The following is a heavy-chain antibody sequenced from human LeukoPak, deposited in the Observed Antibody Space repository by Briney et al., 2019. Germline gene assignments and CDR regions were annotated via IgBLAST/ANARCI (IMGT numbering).Heavy chain of an antibody. CDR3: AKDHYWSIDY. D-gene: IGHD3-3*01. CDR1: GFTFSTYW. V-gene: IGHV3-74*01. Sequence: GGSLRLSCAASGFTFSTYWMHWVRQAPGKGLACVSRINSDGSSTSYADSVKGRFTISRDIAKNTLYLQMNSLRAEDTGVYYCAKDHYWSIDYWGRGTLVTVSS. J-gene: IGHJ4*02. CDR2: INSDGSST.